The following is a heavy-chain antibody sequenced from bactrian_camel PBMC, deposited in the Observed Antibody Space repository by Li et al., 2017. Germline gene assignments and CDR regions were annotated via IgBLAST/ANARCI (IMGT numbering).Heavy chain of an antibody. Sequence: HVQLVESGGGSVQTGGSLRLSCAASEFIHVRECMAWFRQAPGKAREGIAGIRRDGDEYYAGSVKGRFTISQDNAKNIIYLQMSSLTPDDTAMYYCAAGTRIIVGDYCDGITAWGQGTQVTVS. CDR1: EFIHVREC. D-gene: IGHD3*01. CDR2: IRRDGDE. V-gene: IGHV3S6*01. CDR3: AAGTRIIVGDYCDGITA. J-gene: IGHJ6*01.